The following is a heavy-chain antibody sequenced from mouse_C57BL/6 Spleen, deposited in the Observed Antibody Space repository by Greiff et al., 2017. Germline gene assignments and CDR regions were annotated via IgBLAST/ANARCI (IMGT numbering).Heavy chain of an antibody. J-gene: IGHJ2*01. CDR1: GYSFTGYY. CDR2: INPSTGGT. CDR3: ARWGTGKDY. Sequence: EVQLVESGPELVKPGASVKISCKASGYSFTGYYMNWVKQSPEKSLEWIGEINPSTGGTTYNQKFKAKATLTVAKSSSTAYMQLKSLTSEDSAVYYCARWGTGKDYWGQGTTLTVSS. D-gene: IGHD4-1*01. V-gene: IGHV1-42*01.